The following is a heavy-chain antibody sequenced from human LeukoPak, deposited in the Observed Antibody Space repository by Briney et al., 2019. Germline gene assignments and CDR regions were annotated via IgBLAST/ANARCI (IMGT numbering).Heavy chain of an antibody. D-gene: IGHD5-18*01. V-gene: IGHV3-7*01. J-gene: IGHJ4*02. CDR2: IKQDGSEK. CDR1: GFTFSSYW. Sequence: PGGSLRLSCAASGFTFSSYWMSWVRLAPGKGLEWVANIKQDGSEKYYVDSVKGRFTISRDNGKNSLYLQVNSLRAEDTAVYYCARVSKTYSYGYLNDYWGQGTLVTVSS. CDR3: ARVSKTYSYGYLNDY.